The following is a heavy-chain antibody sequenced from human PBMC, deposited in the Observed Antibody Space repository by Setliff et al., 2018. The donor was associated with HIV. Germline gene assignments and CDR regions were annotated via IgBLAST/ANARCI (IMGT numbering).Heavy chain of an antibody. CDR1: GGSFSGFY. V-gene: IGHV4-4*08. J-gene: IGHJ4*01. Sequence: TLSLTCAVYGGSFSGFYWSWIRQPPGKGLEWIGHMYTDGSTNYNPSFKSRVTISADTSKNQFSLKLSSVTAADTAVYYCARDSRWLQFPYFDSWGQGTPVTVSS. D-gene: IGHD5-12*01. CDR2: MYTDGST. CDR3: ARDSRWLQFPYFDS.